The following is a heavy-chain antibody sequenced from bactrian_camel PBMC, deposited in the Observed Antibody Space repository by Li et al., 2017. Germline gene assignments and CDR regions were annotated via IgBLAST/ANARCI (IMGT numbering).Heavy chain of an antibody. CDR2: LRSGGTTA. V-gene: IGHV3S40*01. J-gene: IGHJ4*01. D-gene: IGHD6*01. CDR1: GYTYRGD. Sequence: VQLVESGGGSVQAGGSLRLSCAHSGYTYRGDMAWFRQAPGKDRVAVAALRSGGTTAYYADSVKGRFTISQDNAKDNLYLQMNDLKPEDTAMYYCAAAHRPPWGGTWSSLSSLEYVYWGQGTQVTVS. CDR3: AAAHRPPWGGTWSSLSSLEYVY.